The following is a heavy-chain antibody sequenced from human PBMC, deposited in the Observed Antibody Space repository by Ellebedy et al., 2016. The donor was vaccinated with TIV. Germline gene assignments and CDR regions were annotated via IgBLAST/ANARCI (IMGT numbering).Heavy chain of an antibody. V-gene: IGHV4-39*07. CDR2: IYYSGST. CDR3: AREVGGYSGYDVYFDY. CDR1: GGSISSGGYY. J-gene: IGHJ4*02. D-gene: IGHD5-12*01. Sequence: SETLSLXCTVSGGSISSGGYYWGWIRQPPGKGLEWIGSIYYSGSTYYNPSLKSRVTISVDTSKNQFSLKLSSVTAADTAVYYCAREVGGYSGYDVYFDYWGQGTLVTVSS.